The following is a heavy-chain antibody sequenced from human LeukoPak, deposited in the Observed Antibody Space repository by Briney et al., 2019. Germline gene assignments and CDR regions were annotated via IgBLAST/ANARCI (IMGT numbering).Heavy chain of an antibody. CDR3: AADHEVDTAMVGY. J-gene: IGHJ4*02. Sequence: SVKVSCKASGFTFTSSAVQWVRQARGQRLEWIGWIVVGSGNTNYAQKFQERVTITRDMSTSTAYMELSSLRSEDTAVYYCAADHEVDTAMVGYWGQGTLVTVSS. D-gene: IGHD5-18*01. CDR2: IVVGSGNT. CDR1: GFTFTSSA. V-gene: IGHV1-58*01.